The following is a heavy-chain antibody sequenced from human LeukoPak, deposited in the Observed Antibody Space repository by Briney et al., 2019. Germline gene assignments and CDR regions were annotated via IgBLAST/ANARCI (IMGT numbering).Heavy chain of an antibody. V-gene: IGHV4-30-4*08. D-gene: IGHD6-13*01. CDR2: IYYSGST. CDR1: GGSISSGDYY. J-gene: IGHJ4*02. CDR3: ARVTGYSSSWYSVDY. Sequence: SQTLSLTCPVSGGSISSGDYYWSWIRQPPGKGLEWIGYIYYSGSTYYNPSLKSRVTISVDTSKNQFSLKLSSVTAADTAVYYCARVTGYSSSWYSVDYWGQGTLVTVSS.